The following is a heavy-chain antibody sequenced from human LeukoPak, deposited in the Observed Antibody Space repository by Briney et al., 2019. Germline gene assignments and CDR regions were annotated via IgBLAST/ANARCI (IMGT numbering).Heavy chain of an antibody. D-gene: IGHD5-18*01. CDR1: GFTFSSYA. CDR3: AKRNGYSYGSTIYDNGMDV. V-gene: IGHV3-23*01. CDR2: ISGSGGRT. J-gene: IGHJ6*02. Sequence: GGSLTLSCAASGFTFSSYAMSWARQAPGKGLEWVSAISGSGGRTDDTDSVRRPFTTSRDNTKNTRYLQKNRLRAQDTAVYNCAKRNGYSYGSTIYDNGMDVWGQGTTVTVSS.